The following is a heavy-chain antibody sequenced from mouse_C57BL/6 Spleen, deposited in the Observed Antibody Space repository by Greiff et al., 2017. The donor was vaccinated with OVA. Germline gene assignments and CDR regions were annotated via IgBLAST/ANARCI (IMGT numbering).Heavy chain of an antibody. CDR3: ARRRNYYGSSYETAY. V-gene: IGHV1-69*01. Sequence: QVQLQQPGAELVMPGASVKLSCKASGYTFTSYWMHWVKQRPGQGLEWIGEIDPSDSYTNYNQKFKGKSTLTVDKSSSTAYMQLSSLTSEDSAVYYCARRRNYYGSSYETAYWGQGTLVTVSA. CDR1: GYTFTSYW. J-gene: IGHJ3*01. D-gene: IGHD1-1*01. CDR2: IDPSDSYT.